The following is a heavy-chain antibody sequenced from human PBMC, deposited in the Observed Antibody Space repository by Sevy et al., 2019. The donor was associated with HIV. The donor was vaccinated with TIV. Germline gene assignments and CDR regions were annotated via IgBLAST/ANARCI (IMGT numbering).Heavy chain of an antibody. D-gene: IGHD4-4*01. J-gene: IGHJ4*02. CDR2: INPSGGST. V-gene: IGHV1-46*03. Sequence: ASVNVSCKASGYTFTSYYMHWVRQAPGQGLEWMGIINPSGGSTSYAQKFQGRVTMTRDTSTSTVYMELSSLRSEDTAVYYCARTRTTVTTRYGYDYWGQGTLVTVSS. CDR3: ARTRTTVTTRYGYDY. CDR1: GYTFTSYY.